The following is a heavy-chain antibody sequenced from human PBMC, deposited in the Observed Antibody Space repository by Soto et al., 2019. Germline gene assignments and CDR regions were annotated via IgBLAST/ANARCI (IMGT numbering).Heavy chain of an antibody. CDR3: ARDQFSVTTGHYFDY. J-gene: IGHJ4*02. CDR1: GGTFSSYT. CDR2: IIPILGIA. Sequence: SVKVSCKASGGTFSSYTISWVRQAPGQGLEWMGRIIPILGIANYAQKFQGRVTITADKSTGTAYMELSSLRSEDTAVYYCARDQFSVTTGHYFDYWGQGTLVTVSS. V-gene: IGHV1-69*04. D-gene: IGHD4-17*01.